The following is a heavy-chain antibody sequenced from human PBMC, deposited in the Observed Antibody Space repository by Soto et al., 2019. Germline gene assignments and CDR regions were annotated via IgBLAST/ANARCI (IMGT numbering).Heavy chain of an antibody. D-gene: IGHD3-10*01. V-gene: IGHV1-69*01. CDR1: GVSFNNNG. Sequence: QVQLVQSGAEVKKPGSSVKVSCKTSGVSFNNNGIGWVRQSPGHGLDWMGGVSPPFRTSNYARKFQGRISITADASTGTVNMELSSLTSEDTAQYYCARVLYYGSGSYSPYGMDVWGQGTTVTVSS. CDR2: VSPPFRTS. CDR3: ARVLYYGSGSYSPYGMDV. J-gene: IGHJ6*02.